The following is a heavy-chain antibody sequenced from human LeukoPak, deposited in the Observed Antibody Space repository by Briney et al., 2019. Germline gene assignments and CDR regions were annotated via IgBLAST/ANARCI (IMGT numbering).Heavy chain of an antibody. J-gene: IGHJ4*02. Sequence: PSETLSLTCTVSGGSISTYFWSWIRQPPGKGLEWIGYIYYSGSTNYNPSLKSRVTISAGTSKNQFSLRLSSVTAADTAVYYCARGGYYDSSGYYYFDYWGQGTLVTVSS. D-gene: IGHD3-22*01. V-gene: IGHV4-59*01. CDR3: ARGGYYDSSGYYYFDY. CDR2: IYYSGST. CDR1: GGSISTYF.